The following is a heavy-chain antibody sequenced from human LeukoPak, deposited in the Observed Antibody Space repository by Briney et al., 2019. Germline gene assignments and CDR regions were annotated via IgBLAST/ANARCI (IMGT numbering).Heavy chain of an antibody. CDR2: ISAYNGNT. D-gene: IGHD2-15*01. V-gene: IGHV1-18*01. CDR3: ARAGDISPFDY. Sequence: ASVKVSCKASGYTFTSYGISWVRLAPGQGLEWMGWISAYNGNTKYSQKFQGRVTITRDTSASTAHMELSSLRSEDTAVYYCARAGDISPFDYWGQGTLVTVSS. CDR1: GYTFTSYG. J-gene: IGHJ4*02.